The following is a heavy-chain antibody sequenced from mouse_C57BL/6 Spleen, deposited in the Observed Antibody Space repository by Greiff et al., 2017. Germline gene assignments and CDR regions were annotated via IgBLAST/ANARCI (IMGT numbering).Heavy chain of an antibody. CDR1: GFSLTSYG. J-gene: IGHJ4*01. Sequence: VQLLQSGPGLVAPSQSLSITCTVSGFSLTSYGVSWVRQPPGKGLEWLGVIWGGGSTTYHSAPIYRLSISTDNSKSQVFLKLNSLRANYTATYYCAKLPYYSNYEDYYAMDYWGQGTSVTVSS. CDR3: AKLPYYSNYEDYYAMDY. CDR2: IWGGGST. D-gene: IGHD2-5*01. V-gene: IGHV2-3*01.